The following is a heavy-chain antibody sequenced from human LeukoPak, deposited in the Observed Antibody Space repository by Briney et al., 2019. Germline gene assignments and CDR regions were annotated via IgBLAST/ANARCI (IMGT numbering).Heavy chain of an antibody. Sequence: QTLSLTCAISGDTVSSNTAAYNWLRLSPSRGLGWLGRTYYRSTWLNDYAPSVRGRITVSPDTSKNQFSLQLNSVTPEGTAVYYCARDRLGMGYWGQGTPVTVSS. V-gene: IGHV6-1*01. D-gene: IGHD7-27*01. CDR2: TYYRSTWLN. J-gene: IGHJ4*02. CDR3: ARDRLGMGY. CDR1: GDTVSSNTAA.